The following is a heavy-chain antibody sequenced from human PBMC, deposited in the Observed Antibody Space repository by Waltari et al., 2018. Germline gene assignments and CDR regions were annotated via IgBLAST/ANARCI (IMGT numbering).Heavy chain of an antibody. D-gene: IGHD2-2*01. J-gene: IGHJ6*01. CDR3: ARVEIVVVPAATPAYYDYGM. V-gene: IGHV3-23*01. Sequence: EVQLLVSGGGLVHPGGSLRLSCAASGFAFSSYVMSGVREAPGKGLECVSVNSGSGGSTYDADPVKGRFTSARDNAKNALDLQMNSLRAEDTAVYYCARVEIVVVPAATPAYYDYGM. CDR1: GFAFSSYV. CDR2: NSGSGGST.